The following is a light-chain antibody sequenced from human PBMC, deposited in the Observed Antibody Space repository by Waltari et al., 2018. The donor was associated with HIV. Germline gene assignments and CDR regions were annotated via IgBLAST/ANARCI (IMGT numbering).Light chain of an antibody. J-gene: IGLJ2*01. CDR1: KLAATF. Sequence: ELTHPPSVSVPSGPPASIPCPGEKLAATFPCWYQNKPGQPSILLVYQGSRRPSGIPERFSASKSANTATLTVRGAQPLDEAEYFCQAWDADHAVFGGGTTLTVL. CDR2: QGS. CDR3: QAWDADHAV. V-gene: IGLV3-1*01.